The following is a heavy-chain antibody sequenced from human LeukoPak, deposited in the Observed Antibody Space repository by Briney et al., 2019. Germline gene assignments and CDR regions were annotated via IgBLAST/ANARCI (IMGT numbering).Heavy chain of an antibody. CDR3: ARDAYYGSGSYCFDP. D-gene: IGHD3-10*01. Sequence: GGSLRLSCAASGFTFSSYTFNWVRQAPGKGLEWVSSISASSTYIYYAGSVRGRFTVSRDNTKNSLFLQMNSLRAEDTAVYYCARDAYYGSGSYCFDPWGQGTLVTVSS. J-gene: IGHJ5*02. CDR1: GFTFSSYT. CDR2: ISASSTYI. V-gene: IGHV3-21*06.